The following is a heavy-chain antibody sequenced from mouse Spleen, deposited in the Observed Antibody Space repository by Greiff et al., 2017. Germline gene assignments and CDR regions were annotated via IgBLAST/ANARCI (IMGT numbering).Heavy chain of an antibody. D-gene: IGHD2-4*01. CDR2: ISYDGSN. Sequence: EVKLQESGPGLVKPSQSLSLTCSVTGYSITSGYYWNWIRQFPGNKLEWMGYISYDGSNNYNPSLKNRISITRDTSKNQFFLKLNSVTTEDTATYYCARGYYDYDDAMDYWGQGTSVTVSS. CDR1: GYSITSGYY. CDR3: ARGYYDYDDAMDY. J-gene: IGHJ4*01. V-gene: IGHV3-6*02.